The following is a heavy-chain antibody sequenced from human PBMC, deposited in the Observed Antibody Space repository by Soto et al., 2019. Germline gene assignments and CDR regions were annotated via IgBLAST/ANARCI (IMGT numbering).Heavy chain of an antibody. CDR1: GFTFSSYG. CDR3: AKEGSWSGGYAFDI. Sequence: QVQLVESGGGVVQPGRSLRLSCAASGFTFSSYGMHWVRQAPGKGLEWVAVISYDGSNKYYADSVKGRFTISRDNSKNTLYLQMNSLRAEDTAVYYCAKEGSWSGGYAFDIWGQGTMVTGSS. V-gene: IGHV3-30*18. CDR2: ISYDGSNK. D-gene: IGHD6-13*01. J-gene: IGHJ3*02.